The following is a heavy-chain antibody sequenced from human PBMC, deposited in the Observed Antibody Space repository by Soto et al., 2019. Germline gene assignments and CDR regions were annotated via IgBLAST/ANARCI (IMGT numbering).Heavy chain of an antibody. Sequence: PSVKVSCKSSGGTFSSYAMIWVRQAPGQGLEWMGGIIPIFGTANYAQKFQGRVTITADESTSTAYMELSSLRSEDTAVYYCAREGVGATGSYFDYWGQGTLVTVSS. V-gene: IGHV1-69*13. J-gene: IGHJ4*02. CDR1: GGTFSSYA. D-gene: IGHD1-26*01. CDR2: IIPIFGTA. CDR3: AREGVGATGSYFDY.